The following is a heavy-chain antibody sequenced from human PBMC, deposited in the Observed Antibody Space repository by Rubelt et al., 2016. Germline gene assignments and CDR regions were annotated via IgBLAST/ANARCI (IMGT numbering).Heavy chain of an antibody. CDR1: GGSISRSTYF. Sequence: QQQLQESGPGLVKPLETLSLTCTVSGGSISRSTYFWGWIRQPPGKGLEWIGSIYYTGTTYYIPSLKSRVTLYVDTPKNHYPPKRSSVGAADSAVYDCARLARYCSSSSCYYFDYWGQGTMVSVSS. CDR2: IYYTGTT. CDR3: ARLARYCSSSSCYYFDY. D-gene: IGHD2-2*01. J-gene: IGHJ4*02. V-gene: IGHV4-39*02.